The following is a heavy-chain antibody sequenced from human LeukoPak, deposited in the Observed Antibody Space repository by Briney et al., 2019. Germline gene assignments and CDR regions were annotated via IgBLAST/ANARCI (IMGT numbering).Heavy chain of an antibody. CDR3: ARTSTVTTLQGFDH. D-gene: IGHD4-17*01. Sequence: ASVKVSCKASGYTFTGYYMHWVRQAPGQGLEWMGWINPNSGGTNYAQKFQGRVTMTRDTSISTAYMELSRLRSDDTAVYYCARTSTVTTLQGFDHWGQGTLVTVSS. V-gene: IGHV1-2*02. CDR1: GYTFTGYY. CDR2: INPNSGGT. J-gene: IGHJ4*02.